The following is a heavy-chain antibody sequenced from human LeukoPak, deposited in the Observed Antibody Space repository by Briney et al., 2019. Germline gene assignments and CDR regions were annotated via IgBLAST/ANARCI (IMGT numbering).Heavy chain of an antibody. V-gene: IGHV3-7*01. D-gene: IGHD2-15*01. J-gene: IGHJ4*02. CDR2: IKQDGSEK. CDR3: ARDRYGSW. Sequence: GGSLRLSCAASGFTFSSYGMSWVRQAPGKGLEWVANIKQDGSEKYYVDPVKGRFTISRDNAKNSLYLQMNSLRAEDTAVYYCARDRYGSWWGQGTLVTVSS. CDR1: GFTFSSYG.